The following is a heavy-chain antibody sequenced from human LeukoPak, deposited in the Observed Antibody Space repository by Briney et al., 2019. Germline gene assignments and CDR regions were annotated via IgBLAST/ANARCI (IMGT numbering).Heavy chain of an antibody. CDR2: IYYSGST. Sequence: SETLSLTCTVSGGSISSSSYYWGWIRQPPGKGLERIGSIYYSGSTYYNPSLKSRVTISVDTSKNQFSLKLSSVTAADTAVYYCARQYIVVTIIDYWGQGTLVTVSS. CDR3: ARQYIVVTIIDY. V-gene: IGHV4-39*01. CDR1: GGSISSSSYY. J-gene: IGHJ4*02. D-gene: IGHD5-12*01.